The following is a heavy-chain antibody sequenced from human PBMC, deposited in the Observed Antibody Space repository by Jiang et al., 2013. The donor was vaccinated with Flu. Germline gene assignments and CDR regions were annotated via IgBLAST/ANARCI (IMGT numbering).Heavy chain of an antibody. Sequence: QKFQGRVTITADKSTSTAYMELSSLRSEDTAVYYCARDKRWYQLPYYYYYYMDVWGKGTTVTVSS. CDR3: ARDKRWYQLPYYYYYYMDV. J-gene: IGHJ6*03. D-gene: IGHD2-2*01. V-gene: IGHV1-69*04.